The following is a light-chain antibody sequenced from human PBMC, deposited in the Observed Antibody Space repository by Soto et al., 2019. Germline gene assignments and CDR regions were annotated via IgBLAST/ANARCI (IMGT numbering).Light chain of an antibody. V-gene: IGLV1-44*01. CDR1: SSNMGTNT. J-gene: IGLJ1*01. CDR2: VND. Sequence: QSALTQPPSASGTPGQRVTISCFGGSSNMGTNTVGWYQQLPRAAPQVPIYVNDNRPSGGPDRFSCSNPATPPSLTIPALQSQDEADYYCVEWDDNLDDHVFGTGTKVTVL. CDR3: VEWDDNLDDHV.